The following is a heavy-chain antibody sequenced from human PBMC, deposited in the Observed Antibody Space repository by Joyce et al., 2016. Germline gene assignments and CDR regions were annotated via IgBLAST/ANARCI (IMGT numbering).Heavy chain of an antibody. CDR2: FYNSGST. Sequence: QVQLQESGPGLVKPSETLSLTCTVSGASISSYYWSWIRQPPGKGLEWIGFFYNSGSTNYNPSLKSRVTMSVDTSKSHFSLKLSSVTAADTAVYYCARVNYDDFDSWGQGTLVTVSS. D-gene: IGHD3-3*01. V-gene: IGHV4-59*01. CDR1: GASISSYY. J-gene: IGHJ4*02. CDR3: ARVNYDDFDS.